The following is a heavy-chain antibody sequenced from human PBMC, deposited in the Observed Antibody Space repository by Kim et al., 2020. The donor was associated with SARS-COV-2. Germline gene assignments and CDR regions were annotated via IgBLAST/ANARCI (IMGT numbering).Heavy chain of an antibody. J-gene: IGHJ4*02. V-gene: IGHV3-23*01. CDR1: GFIFTNHA. CDR3: AKDEPFSVSGLRGFFDH. Sequence: GGSLRLSCAASGFIFTNHAMSWVRQAPGKGLEWVSSISSSGASTYYADSVKGRFIISRDNSKNILFLQMNSLRAEDTAVYYCAKDEPFSVSGLRGFFDHWGQGTLVTVSS. CDR2: ISSSGAST. D-gene: IGHD6-19*01.